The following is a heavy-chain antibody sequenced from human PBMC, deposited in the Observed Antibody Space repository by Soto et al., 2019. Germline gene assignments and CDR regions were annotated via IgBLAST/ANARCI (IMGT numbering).Heavy chain of an antibody. Sequence: GGSLRLSCAASGFTFSSYAMSWVRQAPGKGLEWVSAISGSGGSTYYADSVKGRFTISRDNSKNTLYLQMNSLRAEDTAVYYCEKGRSAADPYGMDVWGQGTTVTVSS. J-gene: IGHJ6*02. CDR2: ISGSGGST. CDR3: EKGRSAADPYGMDV. V-gene: IGHV3-23*01. D-gene: IGHD6-25*01. CDR1: GFTFSSYA.